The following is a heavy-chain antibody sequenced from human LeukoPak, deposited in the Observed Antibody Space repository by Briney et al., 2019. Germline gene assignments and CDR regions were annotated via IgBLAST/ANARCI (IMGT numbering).Heavy chain of an antibody. V-gene: IGHV3-30*02. D-gene: IGHD3-10*01. J-gene: IGHJ3*02. Sequence: GGSLRLSCAASGFTFSSYGMHWVRQAPGKGLEWVAFIRYDGSNKYYADSVKGRFTISRDNSKNTLYLQMNSLRAEDTAVYYCAKDMYYYGSGRGNAFDIWGQGTMVTVSS. CDR3: AKDMYYYGSGRGNAFDI. CDR2: IRYDGSNK. CDR1: GFTFSSYG.